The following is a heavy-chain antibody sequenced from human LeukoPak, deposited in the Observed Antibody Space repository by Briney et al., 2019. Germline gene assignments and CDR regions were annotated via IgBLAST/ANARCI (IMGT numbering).Heavy chain of an antibody. J-gene: IGHJ4*02. D-gene: IGHD3-10*01. CDR1: GFTFSSYA. V-gene: IGHV3-23*01. CDR3: AKDLYYYGSGRIY. Sequence: GGSLRLSCAASGFTFSSYAMSWVRQAPGKGLEWVSAISGSGGGTYYADSVKGRFTISRDNSKNTLYLQMNSLRAEDTAVYYCAKDLYYYGSGRIYWGQGTLVTVSS. CDR2: ISGSGGGT.